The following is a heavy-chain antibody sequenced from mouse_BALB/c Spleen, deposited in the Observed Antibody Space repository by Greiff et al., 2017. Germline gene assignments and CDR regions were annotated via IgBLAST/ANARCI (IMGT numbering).Heavy chain of an antibody. CDR1: GFSLTSYG. V-gene: IGHV2-9*02. J-gene: IGHJ3*01. Sequence: VNLVESGPGLVAPSQSLSITCTVSGFSLTSYGVHWVRQPPGKGLEWLGVIWAGGSTNYNSALMSRLSISKDNSKSQVFLKMNSLQTDDTAMYYCAGGYYGNSWFAYWGQGTLVTVSA. D-gene: IGHD2-1*01. CDR3: AGGYYGNSWFAY. CDR2: IWAGGST.